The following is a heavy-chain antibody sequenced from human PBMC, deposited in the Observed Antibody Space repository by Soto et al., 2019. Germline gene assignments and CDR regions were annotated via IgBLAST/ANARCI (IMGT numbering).Heavy chain of an antibody. Sequence: GDSLKISCKGSGYSFTSYWSGWARHMPEKGLEWMGIIYPGDSDTRYSPSLQGQVTISADKSISTAYLQWSSLKASDTAMYYCARLGALSMSGSHLSYYYGMGVWGQGTTVTAP. CDR1: GYSFTSYW. J-gene: IGHJ6*02. V-gene: IGHV5-51*01. CDR2: IYPGDSDT. CDR3: ARLGALSMSGSHLSYYYGMGV. D-gene: IGHD1-26*01.